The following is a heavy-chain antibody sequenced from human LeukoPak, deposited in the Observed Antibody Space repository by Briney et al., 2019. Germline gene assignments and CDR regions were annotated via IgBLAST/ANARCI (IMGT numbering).Heavy chain of an antibody. D-gene: IGHD3-22*01. CDR3: VRDLGYDRSGVWQEYFDS. Sequence: GGSLRLSCAASGFTFSSYEMNWVRQAPGKGLEWVSYISSSGSTIYYADSVKGRFTISRDNTKSTVYLQMNGLRADDTAVYYCVRDLGYDRSGVWQEYFDSWGQGTLVTVSS. V-gene: IGHV3-48*03. CDR1: GFTFSSYE. J-gene: IGHJ4*02. CDR2: ISSSGSTI.